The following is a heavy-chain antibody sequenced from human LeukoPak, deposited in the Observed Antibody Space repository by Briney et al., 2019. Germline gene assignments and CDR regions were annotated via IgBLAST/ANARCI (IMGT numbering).Heavy chain of an antibody. CDR2: IYYSGST. CDR3: ARMGYDSSGYRY. CDR1: GGSISSGGYY. J-gene: IGHJ4*02. D-gene: IGHD3-22*01. Sequence: SETLSLTCTVSGGSISSGGYYWSWIRQHPGKGLEWIGYIYYSGSTYYNTSLKSRVTISVDTSKNQFSLKLSSVTAADTAVYYCARMGYDSSGYRYWGQGTLVTVSS. V-gene: IGHV4-31*03.